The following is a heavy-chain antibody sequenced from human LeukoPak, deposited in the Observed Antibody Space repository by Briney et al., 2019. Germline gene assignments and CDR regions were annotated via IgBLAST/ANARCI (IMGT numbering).Heavy chain of an antibody. J-gene: IGHJ3*02. Sequence: SETLSLTCTVSGGSISSSSYYWGWIRQPPGKGLEWIGSIYYSGSTYYNPSLKSRVTISVDTSKNQFSLKLSSVTAADTAVYYCARGRPRITMIVVVPFDIWGQGTMVTVSS. V-gene: IGHV4-39*01. CDR2: IYYSGST. CDR1: GGSISSSSYY. CDR3: ARGRPRITMIVVVPFDI. D-gene: IGHD3-22*01.